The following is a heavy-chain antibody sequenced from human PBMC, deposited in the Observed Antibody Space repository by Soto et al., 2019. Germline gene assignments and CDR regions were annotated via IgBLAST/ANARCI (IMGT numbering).Heavy chain of an antibody. D-gene: IGHD2-2*01. J-gene: IGHJ6*02. Sequence: GASVKVSCKASGGTFSSYAISWVRQAPGQGLEWMGGIIPIFGTANYAQKFQGRVTITADESTSTAYMELSSLRSEDTAVYYCASTSDPTPVPLADMAVSGCVTSYCNAGYAAWGQGTTVTVAS. CDR1: GGTFSSYA. CDR2: IIPIFGTA. CDR3: ASTSDPTPVPLADMAVSGCVTSYCNAGYAA. V-gene: IGHV1-69*13.